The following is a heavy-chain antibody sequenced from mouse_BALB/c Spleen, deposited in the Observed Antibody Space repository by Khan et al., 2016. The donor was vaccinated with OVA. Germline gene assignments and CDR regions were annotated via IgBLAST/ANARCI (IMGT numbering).Heavy chain of an antibody. J-gene: IGHJ3*01. CDR3: ARRNYFGYTFAY. Sequence: QVRLQQSGAELARPGASVKLSCKASGYTFTDYYINWVKQRTGQGLEWIGEISPGSGDTYYNERFKGKATLTADKSSSTAYMQLSSLTSEASAVYCGARRNYFGYTFAYWGQGTLVTVSA. D-gene: IGHD1-2*01. V-gene: IGHV1-77*01. CDR2: ISPGSGDT. CDR1: GYTFTDYY.